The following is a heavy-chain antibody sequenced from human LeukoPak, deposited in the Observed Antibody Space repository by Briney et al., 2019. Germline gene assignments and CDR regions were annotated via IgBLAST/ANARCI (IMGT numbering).Heavy chain of an antibody. CDR2: ISSWSSFI. J-gene: IGHJ5*02. Sequence: GGSLRLSCAASGFAFDTYSMTWVGQAPGKGLEWVSSISSWSSFIYSADSVTGRFTISRDNAKNSLYLQMNSLRAEDTAVYYCSEGGWSNPWFHPLGQGNLVLGSS. CDR3: SEGGWSNPWFHP. D-gene: IGHD2-15*01. CDR1: GFAFDTYS. V-gene: IGHV3-21*01.